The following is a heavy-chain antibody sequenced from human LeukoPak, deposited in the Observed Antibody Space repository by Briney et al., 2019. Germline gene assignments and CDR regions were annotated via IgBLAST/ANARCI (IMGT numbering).Heavy chain of an antibody. V-gene: IGHV4-59*01. CDR1: GGSISSYY. CDR3: ARENYDSSGYSDAFDI. CDR2: IYYSGST. D-gene: IGHD3-22*01. Sequence: SETLSLTCTVSGGSISSYYWSWIRQPPGKGLEWIGHIYYSGSTNYNPSLKSRVTISVDTSKNQFSLKLSSVTAADTAVYYCARENYDSSGYSDAFDIWGQGTMVTVSS. J-gene: IGHJ3*02.